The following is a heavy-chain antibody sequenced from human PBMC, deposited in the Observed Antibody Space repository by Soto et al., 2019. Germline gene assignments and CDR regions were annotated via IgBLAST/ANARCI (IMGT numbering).Heavy chain of an antibody. Sequence: SETLSLTCAVYGGSFSGYYWSWIRQPPGKGLEWIGEINHSGSTNYNPSLKSRVTISVDMSKNQFSLKLSSVTAADTAVYYCARGEMIGYGDYGGAFDIWGQGTMVTVSS. V-gene: IGHV4-34*01. J-gene: IGHJ3*02. CDR1: GGSFSGYY. CDR3: ARGEMIGYGDYGGAFDI. D-gene: IGHD4-17*01. CDR2: INHSGST.